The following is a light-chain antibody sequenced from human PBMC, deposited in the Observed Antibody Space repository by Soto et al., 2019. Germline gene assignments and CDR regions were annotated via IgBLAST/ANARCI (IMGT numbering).Light chain of an antibody. Sequence: IVLTQSPATLSLSPGERATLSCTASQIVTTAYIAWYQQKFGQAPRLIIYGASTRATGTPDRFTGGGFGTDFTLTISRVEPEDFAVYYCQQYDSSFTFGGGTKVEMK. CDR1: QIVTTAY. J-gene: IGKJ4*01. CDR3: QQYDSSFT. V-gene: IGKV3-20*01. CDR2: GAS.